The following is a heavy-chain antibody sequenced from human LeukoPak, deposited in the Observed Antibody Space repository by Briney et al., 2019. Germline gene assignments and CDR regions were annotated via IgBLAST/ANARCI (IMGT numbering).Heavy chain of an antibody. CDR1: GGSISSGGYS. D-gene: IGHD4-17*01. J-gene: IGHJ4*02. CDR2: IYYSGST. CDR3: ARGDYGASGGTLEFDY. V-gene: IGHV4-30-4*07. Sequence: PSETLSLTCAVSGGSISSGGYSWSWIRQPPGEGLEWIGYIYYSGSTYYNPSLKSRVTISVDTSKNQFSLKLSSVTAADTAVYYCARGDYGASGGTLEFDYWGQGTLVTVSS.